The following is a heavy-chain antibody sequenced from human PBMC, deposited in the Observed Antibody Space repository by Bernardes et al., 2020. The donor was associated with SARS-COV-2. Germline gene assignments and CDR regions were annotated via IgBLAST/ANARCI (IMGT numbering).Heavy chain of an antibody. J-gene: IGHJ4*02. V-gene: IGHV2-5*02. D-gene: IGHD3-3*01. CDR3: VHRPFLSAYFFDY. CDR2: IYWDDDT. CDR1: GFSLSARGVG. Sequence: TLVKPTQTLTLTCTFSGFSLSARGVGVGWIRQPPGKALEWLALIYWDDDTRYSPSLRSRVTITKDTSKDQVVLTMTNTDPGDTATYFCVHRPFLSAYFFDYWGQGALVTVSS.